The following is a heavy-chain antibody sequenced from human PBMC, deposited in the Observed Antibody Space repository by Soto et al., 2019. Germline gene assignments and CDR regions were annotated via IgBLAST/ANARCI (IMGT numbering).Heavy chain of an antibody. V-gene: IGHV4-34*01. J-gene: IGHJ6*03. CDR2: INHSGST. Sequence: QVQLQQWGAGLLKPSETLSLTCAVYGGSFSGYYWSWIRQPPGKGLEWIGEINHSGSTNYNPSLKSRVTISVDTSKNQFSLKLSSVTAADTAVYYCARGSPPYYYSMDVWGKGTTVTVSS. CDR3: ARGSPPYYYSMDV. CDR1: GGSFSGYY.